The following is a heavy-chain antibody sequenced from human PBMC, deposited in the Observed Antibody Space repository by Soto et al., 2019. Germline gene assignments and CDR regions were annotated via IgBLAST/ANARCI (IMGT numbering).Heavy chain of an antibody. Sequence: SETLSLTCAVSGYSISSGYYWGWIRQPPGKGLEWIGSIYHSGSSYYNPSLKSRVTISVDTSKNQFSLKLSSVTAADTAVYYCARGLTAWDYFDYWGQGTLVTVSS. V-gene: IGHV4-38-2*01. CDR3: ARGLTAWDYFDY. D-gene: IGHD7-27*01. CDR1: GYSISSGYY. CDR2: IYHSGSS. J-gene: IGHJ4*02.